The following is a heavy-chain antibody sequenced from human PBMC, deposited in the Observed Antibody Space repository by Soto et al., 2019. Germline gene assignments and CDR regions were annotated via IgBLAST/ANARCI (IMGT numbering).Heavy chain of an antibody. CDR2: IYWDDDR. J-gene: IGHJ4*02. CDR3: XXXRWFNGSGFSHFDY. V-gene: IGHV2-5*02. D-gene: IGHD3-22*01. Sequence: QITLRESGPTLVKPTQTLTLTCTFSGFSLNTRGVGVGWIRQPPGKALEWLALIYWDDDRRYSPSLKNRLTXXXXXXXXXXXXXXXXXXXXXTAXXXXXXXRWFNGSGFSHFDYWGQGILVTVSS. CDR1: GFSLNTRGVG.